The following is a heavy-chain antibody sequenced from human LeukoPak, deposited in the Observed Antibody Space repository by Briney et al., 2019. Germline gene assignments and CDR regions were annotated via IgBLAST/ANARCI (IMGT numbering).Heavy chain of an antibody. Sequence: GGSLRLSCAASGFTFSNYSMNWVRQAPGKGLEWVSSISSSSSYVYYADSVKGRFTISRDNAKNSLYLQMNSLRAEDTAVYYCARDPSIGGYYYESSYYYYDYWGQGTLVTVSS. V-gene: IGHV3-21*01. CDR1: GFTFSNYS. D-gene: IGHD3-22*01. CDR3: ARDPSIGGYYYESSYYYYDY. CDR2: ISSSSSYV. J-gene: IGHJ4*02.